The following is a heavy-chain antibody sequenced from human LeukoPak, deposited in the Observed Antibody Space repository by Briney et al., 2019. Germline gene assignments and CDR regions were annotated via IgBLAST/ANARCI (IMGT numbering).Heavy chain of an antibody. V-gene: IGHV1-2*06. CDR1: GYTFTGYY. D-gene: IGHD3-22*01. Sequence: GASVKVSCKASGYTFTGYYMHWVRQAPGQGLEWMGRINPNSGGTNYAQKFQGRVTMTRDTSISTAYMELSRLRSDDTAVYYCARARSYYYDSSGNKRGYYFDYWGQGTLVTVSS. J-gene: IGHJ4*02. CDR3: ARARSYYYDSSGNKRGYYFDY. CDR2: INPNSGGT.